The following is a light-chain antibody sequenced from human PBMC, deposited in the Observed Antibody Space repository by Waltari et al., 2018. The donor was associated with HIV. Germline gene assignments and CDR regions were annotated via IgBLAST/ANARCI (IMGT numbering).Light chain of an antibody. J-gene: IGLJ2*01. CDR2: KDS. CDR1: ALPKQY. CDR3: QSADSSGTYQGVV. V-gene: IGLV3-25*03. Sequence: SYELTQPPSVSVSPGQTARITCSGDALPKQYAYWYQQKPGQAPVLVIYKDSESPSGIPERFSGSSSGTTVTLTISGVQAEDEADYYCQSADSSGTYQGVVFGGGTKLTVL.